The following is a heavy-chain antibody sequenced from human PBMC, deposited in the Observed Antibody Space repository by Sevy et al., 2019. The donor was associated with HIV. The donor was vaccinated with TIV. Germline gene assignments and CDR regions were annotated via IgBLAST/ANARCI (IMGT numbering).Heavy chain of an antibody. J-gene: IGHJ6*03. CDR3: VRDPSYDIVVVPGSGGYYYYMDV. D-gene: IGHD2-2*01. CDR2: ISSSSSYI. CDR1: GFTFSSYS. V-gene: IGHV3-21*01. Sequence: GGSLRLSCAASGFTFSSYSMNWVRQAPGKELEWVSSISSSSSYIYYADSVKGRFTISRDNAKNSLYLQMNSLRAEDTAVYYCVRDPSYDIVVVPGSGGYYYYMDVWGKGTTVTVSS.